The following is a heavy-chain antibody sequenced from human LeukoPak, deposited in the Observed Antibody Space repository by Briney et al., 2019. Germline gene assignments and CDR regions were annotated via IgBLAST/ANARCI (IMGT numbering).Heavy chain of an antibody. CDR3: VRDGGLHMNFDY. Sequence: GGSLRLSCAASGFTFSSYSMNWVRQAPGKGLEWVANTKPDGTAEYYADSVRGRFTTSRDNANNFLYLQMNSLRGEDTAVYYCVRDGGLHMNFDYWGQGTLVTVSS. J-gene: IGHJ4*02. D-gene: IGHD2-15*01. CDR2: TKPDGTAE. V-gene: IGHV3-7*01. CDR1: GFTFSSYS.